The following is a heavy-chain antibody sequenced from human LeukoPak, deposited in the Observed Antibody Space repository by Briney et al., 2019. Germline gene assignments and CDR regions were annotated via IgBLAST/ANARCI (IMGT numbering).Heavy chain of an antibody. Sequence: SGGSLRLSCAASGFTFSDYYMSWIRQAPGKGLEWVSYISSSGSTIYYADSVKGRFTISRDNAKNSLYLQMNSLRAEDTAVYYCARALDPGYSSSWYAGKNDAFDIWGQGTMVTVSS. J-gene: IGHJ3*02. CDR1: GFTFSDYY. D-gene: IGHD6-13*01. CDR3: ARALDPGYSSSWYAGKNDAFDI. CDR2: ISSSGSTI. V-gene: IGHV3-11*01.